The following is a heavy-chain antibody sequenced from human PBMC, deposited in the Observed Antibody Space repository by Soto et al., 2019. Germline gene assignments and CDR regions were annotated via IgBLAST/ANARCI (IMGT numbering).Heavy chain of an antibody. J-gene: IGHJ3*02. CDR2: ISSNGGST. CDR3: SRDHHGDSYEAFVI. CDR1: GFTFSSYA. D-gene: IGHD4-17*01. V-gene: IGHV3-64*01. Sequence: GGSLRLSCAASGFTFSSYAMHWVRQAPGKGLEYVSAISSNGGSTYYANSVKGRFTISRDNSKNTLYLQMGSLRAEDMAVYYCSRDHHGDSYEAFVIRGQGLMGTVS.